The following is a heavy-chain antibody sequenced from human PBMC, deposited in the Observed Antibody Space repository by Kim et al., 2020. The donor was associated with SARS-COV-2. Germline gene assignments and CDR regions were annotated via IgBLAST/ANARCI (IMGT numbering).Heavy chain of an antibody. J-gene: IGHJ4*02. CDR1: GYTFTSYG. Sequence: ASVKVSCKASGYTFTSYGISWVRQAPGQGLEWMGWISAYNGNTNYAQKLQGRVTMTTDTSTSTAYMELRSLRSDDTAMYYCARDGVVIPVLLWFGELYPALDYWGQGTLVTVSS. D-gene: IGHD3-10*01. CDR2: ISAYNGNT. V-gene: IGHV1-18*01. CDR3: ARDGVVIPVLLWFGELYPALDY.